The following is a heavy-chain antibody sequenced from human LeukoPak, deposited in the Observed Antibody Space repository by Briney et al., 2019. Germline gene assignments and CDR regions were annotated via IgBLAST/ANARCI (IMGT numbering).Heavy chain of an antibody. CDR3: AKEGWWEPYYFDY. D-gene: IGHD2-15*01. J-gene: IGHJ4*02. CDR1: RFTFSIYA. CDR2: ISGSGNST. Sequence: GGSLRLSCAASRFTFSIYAMSWVRQAPGKGLEWVSAISGSGNSTYYADSVKGRFTISRDNSKNTLYLQMNSLRAEDTAVYYCAKEGWWEPYYFDYWGQGTLVTVSS. V-gene: IGHV3-23*01.